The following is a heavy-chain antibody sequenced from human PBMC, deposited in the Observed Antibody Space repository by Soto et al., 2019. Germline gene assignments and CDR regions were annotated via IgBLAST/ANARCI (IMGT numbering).Heavy chain of an antibody. Sequence: QITLKESGPTLVKPTQTLTLTCTFSGFSLTTRGVGVGWIRQPPGKALECLALIYWDDDKRYSPYLHSKLSLTQDTSNYQVGLTMINLDPGDTVTYYCAHNPNHYQYDWLDPWGQGTHDSVSS. CDR3: AHNPNHYQYDWLDP. J-gene: IGHJ5*02. D-gene: IGHD3-16*01. V-gene: IGHV2-5*02. CDR1: GFSLTTRGVG. CDR2: IYWDDDK.